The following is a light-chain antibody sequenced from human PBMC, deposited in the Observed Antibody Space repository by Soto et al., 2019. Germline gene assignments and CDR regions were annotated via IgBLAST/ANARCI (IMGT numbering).Light chain of an antibody. Sequence: EIVMTQSPATLSVSPGERATLSCRASQSVSSNLAWYQQKPGQAPRLLIYGASTRATGIQARFSGSGSGTEFTLTISSLQSEDFAVYYCQQYNNWPPGPFGPGTKVDIK. V-gene: IGKV3-15*01. CDR1: QSVSSN. CDR2: GAS. CDR3: QQYNNWPPGP. J-gene: IGKJ3*01.